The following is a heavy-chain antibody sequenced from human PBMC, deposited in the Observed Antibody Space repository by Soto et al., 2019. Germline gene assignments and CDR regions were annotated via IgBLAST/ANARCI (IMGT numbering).Heavy chain of an antibody. Sequence: QVQLVQSGAEVKKPGSSVKVSCKASGGTFSSYAISWVRQAPGQGLEWMGGIIPIFGTANYAQKFQGRVTITADDSTSEAYMELSSLRSEDTAVYYCARASSYCGGDCYFDGVDYWGQGTLVTVSS. V-gene: IGHV1-69*01. CDR1: GGTFSSYA. J-gene: IGHJ4*02. CDR3: ARASSYCGGDCYFDGVDY. CDR2: IIPIFGTA. D-gene: IGHD2-21*02.